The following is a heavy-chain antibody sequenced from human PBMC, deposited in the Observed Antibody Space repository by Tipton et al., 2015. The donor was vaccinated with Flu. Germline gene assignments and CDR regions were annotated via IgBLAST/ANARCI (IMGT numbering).Heavy chain of an antibody. Sequence: LRLSCTVSGGSISSSSYYWGWIRQPPGKGLEWIGSIYYSGSTYYNPSLKSRVTISVDTSKNQFSLKLSSVTAADTAVYYCARGTTASLRGGNWFDPRGQGTLVTVSS. CDR2: IYYSGST. D-gene: IGHD4-11*01. CDR3: ARGTTASLRGGNWFDP. J-gene: IGHJ5*02. V-gene: IGHV4-39*07. CDR1: GGSISSSSYY.